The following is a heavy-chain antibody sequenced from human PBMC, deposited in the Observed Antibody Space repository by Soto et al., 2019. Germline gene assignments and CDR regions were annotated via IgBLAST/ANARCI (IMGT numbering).Heavy chain of an antibody. CDR3: AADSMAVADDYYYYGMDV. D-gene: IGHD6-19*01. Sequence: ASVKVSCKASGYTFTSYYMHWVRQTPGQGLEWMGIINPSGGSTSYAQKFQGRVTMTRDTSTSTVYMELSSLRSEDTAVYYCAADSMAVADDYYYYGMDVWGQGTTVTVSS. J-gene: IGHJ6*02. CDR2: INPSGGST. V-gene: IGHV1-46*01. CDR1: GYTFTSYY.